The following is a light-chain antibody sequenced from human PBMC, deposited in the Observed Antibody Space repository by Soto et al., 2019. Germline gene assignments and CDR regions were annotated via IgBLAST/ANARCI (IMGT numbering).Light chain of an antibody. V-gene: IGKV1-33*01. CDR1: QDIDVY. J-gene: IGKJ4*01. CDR2: DAS. CDR3: QQYHNLLT. Sequence: DLHMTQSPSSLSAFVGDRVTISCQASQDIDVYLSWYQQRPGKAPELLIYDASDLNTGVPSRFSGSGSGTHFTFTISSLQPEDIATYYCQQYHNLLTFGGGTKVEI.